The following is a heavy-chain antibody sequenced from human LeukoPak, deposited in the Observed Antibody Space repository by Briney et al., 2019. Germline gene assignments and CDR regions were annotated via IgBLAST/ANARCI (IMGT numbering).Heavy chain of an antibody. CDR3: AELGITMIGGV. V-gene: IGHV3-30*02. CDR1: GFTFSSYS. D-gene: IGHD3-10*02. Sequence: PGGSLRLSCAASGFTFSSYSMNWVRQAPGKGLEWVAFIRNDGTNKYTADSVKGRFTISRDNAKNSLYLQMNSLRAEDTAVYYCAELGITMIGGVWGKGTTVTISS. CDR2: IRNDGTNK. J-gene: IGHJ6*04.